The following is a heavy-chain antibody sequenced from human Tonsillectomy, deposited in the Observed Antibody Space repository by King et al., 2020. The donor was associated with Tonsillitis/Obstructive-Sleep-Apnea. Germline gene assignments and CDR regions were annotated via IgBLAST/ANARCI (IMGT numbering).Heavy chain of an antibody. CDR1: GFTFSSYS. J-gene: IGHJ3*02. CDR3: ARDEDYYGSGIFGDAFDI. V-gene: IGHV3-21*01. CDR2: ISDRSRYI. Sequence: VQLVESGGGLVKPGGSLRLSCAASGFTFSSYSMNWVRQAPGKGLEWVASISDRSRYIYYADSMKGRFTISRDNAKNSLYLQMNSLRAEDTAVYYCARDEDYYGSGIFGDAFDIWGQGTMVTVSS. D-gene: IGHD3-10*01.